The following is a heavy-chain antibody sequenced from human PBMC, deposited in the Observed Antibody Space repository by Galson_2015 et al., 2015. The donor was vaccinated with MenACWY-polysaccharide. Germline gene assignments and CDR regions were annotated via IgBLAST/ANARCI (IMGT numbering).Heavy chain of an antibody. J-gene: IGHJ3*02. CDR3: ARWGQKCSGGTCYSLGAFDI. CDR1: GFTFSSYA. CDR2: ISGSGGST. D-gene: IGHD2-15*01. V-gene: IGHV3-23*01. Sequence: SLRLSCAASGFTFSSYAMSWVRQAPGKGLEWVSGISGSGGSTYYADSVKGRFTISRDNSKNTVYLQMNSLRAEDTAVYYCARWGQKCSGGTCYSLGAFDIWGQGTMVTVSS.